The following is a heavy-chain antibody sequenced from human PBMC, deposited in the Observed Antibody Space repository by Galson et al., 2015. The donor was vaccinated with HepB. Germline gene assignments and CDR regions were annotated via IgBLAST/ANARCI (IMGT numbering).Heavy chain of an antibody. V-gene: IGHV1-8*01. CDR2: MNPNSGNT. Sequence: SVKVSCKASGYNFIDYTIHWVRQALGQGLEWMGWMNPNSGNTGYAQKFQGRVIMARNTSISTAYMELSRLTSEDTAVYYCARGIFGIKDDWGQGTTVTVSS. CDR3: ARGIFGIKDD. D-gene: IGHD3-3*02. J-gene: IGHJ6*02. CDR1: GYNFIDYT.